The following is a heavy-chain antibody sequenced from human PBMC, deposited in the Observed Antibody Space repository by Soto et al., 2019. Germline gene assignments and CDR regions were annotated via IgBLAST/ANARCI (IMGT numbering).Heavy chain of an antibody. D-gene: IGHD3-3*01. V-gene: IGHV1-69*13. Sequence: SVKVSCKASGGTFSSYAISWVRQAPGQGLEWMGGIIPIFGTANYAQKFQGRVTITADESTSTAYMELSSLRSEDTAVYYCARDQDFGVVIGSDVWGQGTTVTVSS. CDR2: IIPIFGTA. J-gene: IGHJ6*02. CDR1: GGTFSSYA. CDR3: ARDQDFGVVIGSDV.